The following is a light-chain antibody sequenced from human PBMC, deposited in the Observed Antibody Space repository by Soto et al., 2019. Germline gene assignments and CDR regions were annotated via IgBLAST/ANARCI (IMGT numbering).Light chain of an antibody. CDR3: QQYAESPLT. J-gene: IGKJ4*01. Sequence: EIVLTQSPGTLSLSPCEKATLSCSASQSVGDTFLSWFQHKPGQAPRLVIYDASNRATGVPDRFSGSGSGTDFTLTVTRLEPEDFAVYYCQQYAESPLTFGGGTKV. CDR2: DAS. V-gene: IGKV3-20*01. CDR1: QSVGDTF.